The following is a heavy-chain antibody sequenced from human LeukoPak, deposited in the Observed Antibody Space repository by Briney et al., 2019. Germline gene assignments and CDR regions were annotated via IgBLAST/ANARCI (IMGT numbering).Heavy chain of an antibody. J-gene: IGHJ4*02. V-gene: IGHV3-23*01. Sequence: PGGSLRLSCAASGFTFSSYAMSWVRQAPGKGLEWVSAISGSGGSTYYADSVKGRFTISRDNSKNTLYLQMNSLRAEDTAVYYCAKDPYSSSTSSTFDYWGQGTLVTVSS. CDR1: GFTFSSYA. CDR2: ISGSGGST. CDR3: AKDPYSSSTSSTFDY. D-gene: IGHD6-6*01.